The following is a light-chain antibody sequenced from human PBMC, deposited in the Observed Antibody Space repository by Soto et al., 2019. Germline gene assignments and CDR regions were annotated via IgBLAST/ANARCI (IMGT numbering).Light chain of an antibody. J-gene: IGLJ1*01. CDR3: NSYTGSSTYV. CDR2: EVS. Sequence: QSVLTQPPSVSGSPGQSVAISCTETSSDVGSYNRVSWYQQPPGAAPKLMIYEVSNRPSGVPDRFSGSKSGNTASLTISGLQAEDEADYYCNSYTGSSTYVFGTGTKSPS. V-gene: IGLV2-18*02. CDR1: SSDVGSYNR.